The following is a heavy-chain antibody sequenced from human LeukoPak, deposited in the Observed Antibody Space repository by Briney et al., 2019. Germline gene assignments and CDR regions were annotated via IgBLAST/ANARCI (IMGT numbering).Heavy chain of an antibody. D-gene: IGHD6-19*01. CDR1: GFTFSTYA. J-gene: IGHJ4*02. Sequence: GGSMRLSCAASGFTFSTYAMSWVRQAPGKGLEWVSAISAGGGSTYYADSMKGRFTISGDNSKNTLYLQMNSLRAEDTAVYYCAKERTSSGYFDYWGQGTLVTVSS. V-gene: IGHV3-23*01. CDR2: ISAGGGST. CDR3: AKERTSSGYFDY.